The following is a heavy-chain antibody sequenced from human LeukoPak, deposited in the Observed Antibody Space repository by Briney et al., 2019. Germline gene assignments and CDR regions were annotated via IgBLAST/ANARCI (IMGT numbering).Heavy chain of an antibody. Sequence: SETLSLTCAVSGYSISSGYYWGWIRQPPGKGLEWIGSIYHSGSTYYNPSLKSRVTISVDTSKNQFSLKLSSATAADTAVYYCARHRPDEQFDPGGQGTLVTVSS. J-gene: IGHJ5*02. CDR3: ARHRPDEQFDP. CDR2: IYHSGST. CDR1: GYSISSGYY. V-gene: IGHV4-38-2*01. D-gene: IGHD6-6*01.